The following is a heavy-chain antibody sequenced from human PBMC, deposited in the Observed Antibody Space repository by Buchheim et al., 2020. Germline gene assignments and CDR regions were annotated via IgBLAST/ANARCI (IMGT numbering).Heavy chain of an antibody. CDR2: VGMAGDT. CDR1: GFTFSSYD. CDR3: ARDPSGRGMDV. J-gene: IGHJ6*02. V-gene: IGHV3-13*04. Sequence: EVQLVESGGGLVQPGGSLRLSCAASGFTFSSYDMQWVRQDSGKGLEWVSAVGMAGDTHYSGSVRGRFTISRENAKNSVYLQMNNLRAGDTAVYHCARDPSGRGMDVWGQGTT.